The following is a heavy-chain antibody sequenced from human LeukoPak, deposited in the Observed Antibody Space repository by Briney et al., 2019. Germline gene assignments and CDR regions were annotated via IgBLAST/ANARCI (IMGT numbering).Heavy chain of an antibody. J-gene: IGHJ4*02. D-gene: IGHD6-19*01. CDR3: ASGSIAVAVFGLDY. Sequence: PGGSLRLSCAASGFTFSSYGMHWVRQAPGKGLEWVAVISYDGSNKYYADSVKGRFTISRDNSKNTLYLQMNSLRAEDTAVYYCASGSIAVAVFGLDYWGQGTLVTVSS. CDR1: GFTFSSYG. CDR2: ISYDGSNK. V-gene: IGHV3-30*03.